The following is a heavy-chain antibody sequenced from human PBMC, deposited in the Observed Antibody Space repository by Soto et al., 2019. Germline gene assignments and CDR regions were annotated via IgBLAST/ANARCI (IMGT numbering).Heavy chain of an antibody. CDR3: TRDPPYPGRYSSSWHDAFDI. CDR2: IRSKAYGGTT. J-gene: IGHJ3*02. V-gene: IGHV3-49*03. CDR1: GFTFGDYA. D-gene: IGHD6-13*01. Sequence: LRLSCTASGFTFGDYAMSWFRQAPGKGLEWVGFIRSKAYGGTTEYAASVKGRFTISRDDSKSIAYLQMNSLKTEDTAVYYCTRDPPYPGRYSSSWHDAFDIWGQGTMVTVSS.